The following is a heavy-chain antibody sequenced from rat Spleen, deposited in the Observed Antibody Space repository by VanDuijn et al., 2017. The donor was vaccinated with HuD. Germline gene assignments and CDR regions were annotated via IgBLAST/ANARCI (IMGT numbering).Heavy chain of an antibody. V-gene: IGHV5-22*01. CDR2: ISYEGSST. Sequence: EVQLVESGGGLVQPGRSLKLSCAASGFTFSDYYMAWVRQAPKKGLEWVASISYEGSSTHYGDSVKGRFTISRDNAKSTLYLQMDSLRSEDTATYYCARKTSYYGHFDYWGQGVMVTVSS. D-gene: IGHD1-6*01. J-gene: IGHJ2*01. CDR1: GFTFSDYY. CDR3: ARKTSYYGHFDY.